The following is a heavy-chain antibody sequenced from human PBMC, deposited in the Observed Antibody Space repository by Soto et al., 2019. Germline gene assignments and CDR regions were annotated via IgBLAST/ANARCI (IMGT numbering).Heavy chain of an antibody. CDR1: GFNFSSYS. J-gene: IGHJ4*02. Sequence: PGGSLRLSCAASGFNFSSYSMNWVRQAPGKGLEWVSYISSSSSTIYYADSVKGRFTISRDNSKNTLYLQMNSLRVEDTAIYYCAKAWGIDYWGQGTLVTVSS. V-gene: IGHV3-48*01. D-gene: IGHD7-27*01. CDR3: AKAWGIDY. CDR2: ISSSSSTI.